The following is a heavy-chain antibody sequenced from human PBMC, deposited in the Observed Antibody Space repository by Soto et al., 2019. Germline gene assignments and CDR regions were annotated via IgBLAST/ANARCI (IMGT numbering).Heavy chain of an antibody. Sequence: QVQLVESGGGVVQPGRSLRLSCAASGFTFSSYGMHWVRQAPGKGLEWVAVISYNGSNKYYADSVKGRFTISRDNSKNTLYLQMNSLRAETTAVYCRARGAGGSGWYYRDLGCFDFWGQGTLVTVSS. CDR2: ISYNGSNK. V-gene: IGHV3-30*03. CDR1: GFTFSSYG. CDR3: ARGAGGSGWYYRDLGCFDF. J-gene: IGHJ4*02. D-gene: IGHD6-19*01.